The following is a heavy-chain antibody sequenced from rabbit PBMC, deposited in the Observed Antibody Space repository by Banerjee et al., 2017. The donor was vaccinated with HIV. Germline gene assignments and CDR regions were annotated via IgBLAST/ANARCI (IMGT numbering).Heavy chain of an antibody. Sequence: EESGGDLVQPEGSLTLTCKASGLDFSSSYWICWVRQAPGKGLEWIACIYTGSSGSTYYASWAKGRFTTSKTSSTTVTLQMTSLTAADTATYFCARGGGNYHDWYFALWGQGTL. CDR3: ARGGGNYHDWYFAL. J-gene: IGHJ4*01. CDR1: GLDFSSSYW. V-gene: IGHV1S45*01. CDR2: IYTGSSGST. D-gene: IGHD1-1*01.